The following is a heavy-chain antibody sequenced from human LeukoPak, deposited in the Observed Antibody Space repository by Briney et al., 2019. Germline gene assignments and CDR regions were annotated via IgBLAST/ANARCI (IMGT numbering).Heavy chain of an antibody. CDR2: VRFDGSNK. Sequence: PGGSLRLSCAASGFTFSSYGMHWVRQAPGKGLEWVAFVRFDGSNKYYADSVKGRFTISRDNSKNTLYLQMNSLRPEDTAVYYCARATFFDYWGQGTLVTVSS. CDR1: GFTFSSYG. V-gene: IGHV3-30*02. J-gene: IGHJ4*02. CDR3: ARATFFDY.